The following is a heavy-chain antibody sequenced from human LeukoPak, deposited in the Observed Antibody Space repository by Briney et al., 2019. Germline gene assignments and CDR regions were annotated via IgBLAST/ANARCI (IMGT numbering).Heavy chain of an antibody. J-gene: IGHJ5*02. V-gene: IGHV5-51*01. Sequence: GESLKISCKGSGYSFTSYWIGWVRQMPGKGLEWMGIIYPGDSDTRYSPSFQGQVTISADKSISTAYLQWSSLKDSDTAMYYCARTSMVREVIKGFEPWGQGTLVTVSS. D-gene: IGHD3-10*01. CDR3: ARTSMVREVIKGFEP. CDR2: IYPGDSDT. CDR1: GYSFTSYW.